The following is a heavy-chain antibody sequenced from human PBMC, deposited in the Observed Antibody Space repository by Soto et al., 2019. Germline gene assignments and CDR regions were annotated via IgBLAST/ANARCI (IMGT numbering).Heavy chain of an antibody. V-gene: IGHV3-23*01. D-gene: IGHD3-22*01. CDR3: AKARDSGSYRPFDH. J-gene: IGHJ4*02. Sequence: PGGSLRLSCAASGFTFNTYAMSWLRQAPGKGLEWVSAIDSGGGITNYVDSVKGRFTMSRDNSKDTLFLQMNGLRAEDTAVYYCAKARDSGSYRPFDHWGPGTLVTVSS. CDR1: GFTFNTYA. CDR2: IDSGGGIT.